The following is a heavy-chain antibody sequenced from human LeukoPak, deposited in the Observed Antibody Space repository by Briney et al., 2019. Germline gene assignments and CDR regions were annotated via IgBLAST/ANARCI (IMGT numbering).Heavy chain of an antibody. CDR1: GFTFSDYY. CDR2: ISSSGSTI. J-gene: IGHJ4*02. Sequence: GGSLRLSCAASGFTFSDYYMSWIRQAPGKGLEWVSCISSSGSTIYYADSVKGRFTISRDNAKNSLYLQMNSLRADDTAVYYCARAYDFWSGYYTGIDYWGQGTLVTVSS. CDR3: ARAYDFWSGYYTGIDY. V-gene: IGHV3-11*04. D-gene: IGHD3-3*01.